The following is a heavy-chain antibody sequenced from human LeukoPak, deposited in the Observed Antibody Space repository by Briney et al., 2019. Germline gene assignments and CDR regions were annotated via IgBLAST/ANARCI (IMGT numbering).Heavy chain of an antibody. D-gene: IGHD4-17*01. J-gene: IGHJ3*02. CDR1: GFTFSSYE. V-gene: IGHV3-48*03. CDR2: ISSSGSTI. Sequence: PGGSLRLSCAASGFTFSSYEMNWVRQAPGKGLEWVSYISSSGSTIYYADSVKGRFTISRDNAKNSLYLQMNSLRAEDMALYYCAKDIGEGIRGAFDIWGQGTMVTVSS. CDR3: AKDIGEGIRGAFDI.